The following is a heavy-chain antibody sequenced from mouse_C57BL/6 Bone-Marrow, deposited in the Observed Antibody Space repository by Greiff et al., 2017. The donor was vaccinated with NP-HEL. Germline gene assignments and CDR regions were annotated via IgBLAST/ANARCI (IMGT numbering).Heavy chain of an antibody. CDR3: ARHGYGSTAWFAY. Sequence: QVQLQQSGAELVRPGTSVKVSCKASGYAFTNYLIEWVKQRPGQGLEWIGVINPGSGGTNYNEKFKGKATLTADKSSSTAYMQLSSLTSEDSAVYFGARHGYGSTAWFAYWGQGTLVTVSA. V-gene: IGHV1-54*01. CDR1: GYAFTNYL. CDR2: INPGSGGT. D-gene: IGHD1-1*01. J-gene: IGHJ3*01.